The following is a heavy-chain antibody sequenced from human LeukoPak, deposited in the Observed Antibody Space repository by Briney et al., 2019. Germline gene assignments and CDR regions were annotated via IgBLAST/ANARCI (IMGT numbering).Heavy chain of an antibody. V-gene: IGHV4-38-2*02. J-gene: IGHJ4*02. CDR2: IYHSGST. CDR1: GYSISSGYY. Sequence: SETLSLTCTVSGYSISSGYYWGWIRQPPGKGLEWIGSIYHSGSTYYNPSLKSRVTISVDTSKNQFSLKLSSVTAADTAVYYCARVNSSGWYTLYYFDYWGQGTLVTVSS. CDR3: ARVNSSGWYTLYYFDY. D-gene: IGHD6-19*01.